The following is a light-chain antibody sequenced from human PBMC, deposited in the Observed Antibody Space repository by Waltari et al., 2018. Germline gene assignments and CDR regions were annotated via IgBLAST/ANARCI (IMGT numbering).Light chain of an antibody. Sequence: QSALTQPASVSGSPGQSITISCTGTRSDVGGFNYVSWYQQHPGKAPKLMIYDVSNRPSGVSNRFSGSKSGNTASLIISGLQAEDEADYYCSSYTSSSLYVFGRGTKVTVL. CDR1: RSDVGGFNY. CDR3: SSYTSSSLYV. J-gene: IGLJ1*01. CDR2: DVS. V-gene: IGLV2-14*03.